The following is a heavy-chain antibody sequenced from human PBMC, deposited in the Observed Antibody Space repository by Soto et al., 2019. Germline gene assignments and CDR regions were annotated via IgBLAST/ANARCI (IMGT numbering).Heavy chain of an antibody. CDR3: ARAIPTRGYSGYDYDY. V-gene: IGHV1-2*04. CDR1: GYTFTGYY. D-gene: IGHD5-12*01. J-gene: IGHJ4*02. CDR2: INPNSGGT. Sequence: GASVKVSCKASGYTFTGYYMHWVRQAPGQGLEWMGWINPNSGGTNYAQKFQGWVTMTRDTSISTAYMELSRLRSDDTAVYYCARAIPTRGYSGYDYDYWGQGTLVTVSS.